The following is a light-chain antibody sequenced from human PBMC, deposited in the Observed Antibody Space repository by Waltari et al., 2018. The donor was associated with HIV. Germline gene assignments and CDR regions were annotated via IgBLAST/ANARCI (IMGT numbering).Light chain of an antibody. Sequence: QAALTQPASVSGSPGQSITISCTGASRAVGGSNHVSWYQQRPGNAPQLIIYEVNARPSGVSNRFSGSKSDNTASLTISGLQAEDEAHYYCSSYTRGNTLVFGGGTKVTVL. CDR3: SSYTRGNTLV. CDR2: EVN. V-gene: IGLV2-14*01. J-gene: IGLJ3*02. CDR1: SRAVGGSNH.